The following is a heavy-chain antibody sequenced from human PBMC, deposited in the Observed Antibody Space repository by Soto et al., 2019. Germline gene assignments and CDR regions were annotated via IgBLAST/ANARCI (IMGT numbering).Heavy chain of an antibody. Sequence: SLTCAVSGGSISSGGYSWSWIRQPPGKGLEWIGYIYHSGSTYYNPSLKSRVTISVDRSKNQFSLKLSSVTAADTAVYYCARGYCSGGSCYRSWFDPWGQGTLVTVSS. V-gene: IGHV4-30-2*01. D-gene: IGHD2-15*01. CDR2: IYHSGST. CDR3: ARGYCSGGSCYRSWFDP. J-gene: IGHJ5*02. CDR1: GGSISSGGYS.